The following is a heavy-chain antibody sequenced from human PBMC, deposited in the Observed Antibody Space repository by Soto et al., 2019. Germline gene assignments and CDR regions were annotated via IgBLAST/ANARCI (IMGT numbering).Heavy chain of an antibody. CDR2: ISSSSSYI. V-gene: IGHV3-21*01. J-gene: IGHJ4*02. CDR3: ARDESSIAGLDY. CDR1: VLPLSSYS. Sequence: GVSPTLSRSACVLPLSSYSMDGVRQAPGKGLEWVSSISSSSSYIYYADSVKGRFTISRDNAKNSLYLQMNSLRAEDTAVYYCARDESSIAGLDYWGQGPLVNVSS. D-gene: IGHD6-6*01.